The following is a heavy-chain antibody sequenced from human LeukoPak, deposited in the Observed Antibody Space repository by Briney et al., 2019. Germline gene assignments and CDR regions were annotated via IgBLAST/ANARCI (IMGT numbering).Heavy chain of an antibody. CDR1: KFNFHTYG. V-gene: IGHV3-23*01. J-gene: IGHJ3*02. CDR3: AKDPNGDYIGAFDI. CDR2: ISGSGGST. Sequence: GGSLRLSCTSPKFNFHTYGLTWVRQAPGKELEWVSSISGSGGSTRYAASVQGRFTISRDNSKNTLYLQMNSLRAEDTAVYYCAKDPNGDYIGAFDIWGQGTMVTVSS. D-gene: IGHD4-17*01.